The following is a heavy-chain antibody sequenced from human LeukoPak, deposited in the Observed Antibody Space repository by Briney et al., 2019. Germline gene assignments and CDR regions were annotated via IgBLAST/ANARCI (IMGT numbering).Heavy chain of an antibody. J-gene: IGHJ5*01. V-gene: IGHV5-51*01. CDR3: ARHTPAKLGDS. CDR2: IYPGDSET. D-gene: IGHD1-14*01. CDR1: GYSFTSYW. Sequence: GESLKISCKGSGYSFTSYWIGWVRQMPGKGLEWVGIIYPGDSETRYSPSFQGQVTISADKSISTAYLQWSSLKASDTAMYFCARHTPAKLGDSWGQGTLVTVSS.